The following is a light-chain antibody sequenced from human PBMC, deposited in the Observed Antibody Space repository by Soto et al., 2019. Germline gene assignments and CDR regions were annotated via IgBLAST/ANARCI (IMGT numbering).Light chain of an antibody. CDR2: EVS. J-gene: IGLJ2*01. V-gene: IGLV2-8*01. CDR1: SSDVGGYNY. CDR3: SSYAGSNRVV. Sequence: QSALTQPPSASGSPGQSVTISCTGTSSDVGGYNYVSWYQQHPGKAPKLMIYEVSKRTSGVPDRFSGSKSGNTASLTVSGLQAEDEADYYCSSYAGSNRVVFGGGTKVTVL.